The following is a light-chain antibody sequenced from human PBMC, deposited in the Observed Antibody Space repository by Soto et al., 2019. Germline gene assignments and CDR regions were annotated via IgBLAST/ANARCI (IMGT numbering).Light chain of an antibody. Sequence: EIVLTQSPVTLSLSPGERATLSCRASQSVNNDLAWYQQKPGQAPRLLIDNASKRVTAIPARFSGSGSGTDFTLSISTLGPDDFAVYYCQHLRTFGQGTRLEIK. CDR2: NAS. V-gene: IGKV3-11*01. CDR3: QHLRT. CDR1: QSVNND. J-gene: IGKJ5*01.